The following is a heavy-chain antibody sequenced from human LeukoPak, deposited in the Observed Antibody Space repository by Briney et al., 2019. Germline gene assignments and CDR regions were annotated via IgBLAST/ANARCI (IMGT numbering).Heavy chain of an antibody. CDR2: IYHSGST. V-gene: IGHV4-30-2*01. CDR1: GGSISSGGYS. Sequence: SQTLSLTCAVSGGSISSGGYSWSWIRQPPGKGLEWIGYIYHSGSTYYNPSLKSRVTISVDTSKNQFSLKLSSVTAADTAVYYCARGIYNDYYFDYWGQGTLVTVSS. J-gene: IGHJ4*02. D-gene: IGHD5-24*01. CDR3: ARGIYNDYYFDY.